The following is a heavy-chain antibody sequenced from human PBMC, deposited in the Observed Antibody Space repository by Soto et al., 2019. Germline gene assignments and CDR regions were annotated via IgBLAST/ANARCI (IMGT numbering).Heavy chain of an antibody. Sequence: EVQLLESGGGLVQPGGSLRLSCAASGFTFSSYAMSWVRQAPGKGLEWVASVASTYYADSVKGRFTISRDNSKDTLYLQVNGRRGEDTPLYYCASHPGTRSKGYFDLWGRGTLVTVSS. J-gene: IGHJ2*01. V-gene: IGHV3-23*01. CDR3: ASHPGTRSKGYFDL. CDR2: ASVAST. CDR1: GFTFSSYA. D-gene: IGHD1-7*01.